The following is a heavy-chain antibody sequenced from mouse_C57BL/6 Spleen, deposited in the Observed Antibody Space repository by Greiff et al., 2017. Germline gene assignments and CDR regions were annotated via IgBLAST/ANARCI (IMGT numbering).Heavy chain of an antibody. D-gene: IGHD6-1*01. J-gene: IGHJ2*01. V-gene: IGHV1-50*01. CDR1: GYTFTSYW. CDR2: IDPSDSYT. Sequence: QVQLQQPGAELVKPGASVKLSCKASGYTFTSYWMQWVKQRPGQGLEWIGEIDPSDSYTNYNQKFKGKATLTVDTSSSTAYLKLSSLTSEDAAVYYCERGCPYFDYWGQGTTLTVSS. CDR3: ERGCPYFDY.